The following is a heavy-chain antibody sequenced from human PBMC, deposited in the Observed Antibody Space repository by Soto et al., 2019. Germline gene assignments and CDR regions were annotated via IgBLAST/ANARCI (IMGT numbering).Heavy chain of an antibody. CDR2: IRANDESI. J-gene: IGHJ3*02. CDR3: ARETLRDAIDI. CDR1: GFDFRSYE. Sequence: GGSLRLSCVSSGFDFRSYEVNWVRQAPGKGLEWVSNIRANDESIYYADSVKGRVSVSRDNAKNSLFLEMNSLRVDDTAVYYCARETLRDAIDIWGQGTMVTVSS. V-gene: IGHV3-48*03.